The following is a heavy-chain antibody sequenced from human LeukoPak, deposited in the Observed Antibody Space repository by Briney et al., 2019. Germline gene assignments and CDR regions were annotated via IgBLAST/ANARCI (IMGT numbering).Heavy chain of an antibody. D-gene: IGHD2-21*01. CDR2: IHSRGTT. V-gene: IGHV4-4*07. J-gene: IGHJ5*02. Sequence: SETLSLTCTVSGGSIHSYYWSWIRQPAGKGLEWIGRIHSRGTTNYNPSLKSRVTMSVDTSRNQFSLKLSSVTAADTAVYYCAREGVVVVVVPNAHNWFDRWGQGTLVTVSS. CDR1: GGSIHSYY. CDR3: AREGVVVVVVPNAHNWFDR.